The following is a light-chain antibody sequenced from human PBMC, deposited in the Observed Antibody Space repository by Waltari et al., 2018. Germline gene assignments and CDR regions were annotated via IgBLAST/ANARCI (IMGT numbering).Light chain of an antibody. CDR1: NSNIGRNV. CDR2: NDY. J-gene: IGLJ3*02. Sequence: QSLLSQPPSASGTPGQWVTISCFGSNSNIGRNVVSWYQQLPRTAPKLLMYNDYQRPSGVPARFAASKSGTSASLAIGGIQSEDETDYDCASWDDSLKAWVFGGGTKLTVL. V-gene: IGLV1-44*01. CDR3: ASWDDSLKAWV.